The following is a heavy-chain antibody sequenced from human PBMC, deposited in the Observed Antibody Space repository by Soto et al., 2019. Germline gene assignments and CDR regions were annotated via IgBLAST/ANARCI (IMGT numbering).Heavy chain of an antibody. J-gene: IGHJ5*02. CDR1: GLTFSGSA. D-gene: IGHD6-13*01. CDR2: IRSKADSYAT. Sequence: EVQLVESGGGLVQPGGSLKLSCAASGLTFSGSAMHWVRQASGKGLEWVGRIRSKADSYATAYAASVNGRFTISRDDSKNTAYLQMNSLKTEDTAVYYCAIPSSSWYPGFDPWGQGTLVTVSS. CDR3: AIPSSSWYPGFDP. V-gene: IGHV3-73*02.